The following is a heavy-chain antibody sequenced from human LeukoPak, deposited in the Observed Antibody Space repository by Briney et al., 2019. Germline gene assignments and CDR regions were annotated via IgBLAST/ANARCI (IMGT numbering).Heavy chain of an antibody. CDR1: GYTFTSYD. J-gene: IGHJ4*02. V-gene: IGHV1-8*01. D-gene: IGHD2-15*01. CDR3: ARGLEVAALFLGY. Sequence: ASVKVSCKASGYTFTSYDINWVRQATGQGLEWMGWMNPNSGNTGYAQKFQGRVTMTRNTSIGTAYMELSSLRSEDTAVYYCARGLEVAALFLGYWGQGTLATVSS. CDR2: MNPNSGNT.